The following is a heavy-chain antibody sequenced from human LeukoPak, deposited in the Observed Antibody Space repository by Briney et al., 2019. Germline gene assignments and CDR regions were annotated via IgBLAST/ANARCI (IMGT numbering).Heavy chain of an antibody. CDR1: GGSISSYY. CDR2: IYYSGST. CDR3: ARDPYGRIGGIDY. J-gene: IGHJ4*02. D-gene: IGHD4-17*01. V-gene: IGHV4-59*01. Sequence: SETLSLTCTVSGGSISSYYWSWIRKPPGKGLEWIGYIYYSGSTNYNPSLKSRVTMSVDTSKNQFSLKLSSVTAADTAVYYCARDPYGRIGGIDYWGQGTLVTVSS.